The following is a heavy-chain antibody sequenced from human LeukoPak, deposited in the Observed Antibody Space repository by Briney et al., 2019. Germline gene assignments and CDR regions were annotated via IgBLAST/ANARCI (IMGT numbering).Heavy chain of an antibody. V-gene: IGHV4-59*08. J-gene: IGHJ4*02. D-gene: IGHD1-7*01. Sequence: SETLSLTCTVSGGSISSYQWSWIRQPPGKGLEWIGCIHDSGSTNYKPSLKSRVTISADTSKNQISLKVSSVTAADTAVYYCARKIASRTTHDYWGQGTLVTVSS. CDR3: ARKIASRTTHDY. CDR2: IHDSGST. CDR1: GGSISSYQ.